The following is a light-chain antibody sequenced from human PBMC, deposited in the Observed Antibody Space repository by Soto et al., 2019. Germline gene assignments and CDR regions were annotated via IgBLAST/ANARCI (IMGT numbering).Light chain of an antibody. Sequence: EIVLTQSPATLSLSPGERATLSCRASQSVSSYLAWYQQKPGQAPRLLIYDASNRATGIPARFSVIGSGTDFTLTISSLEPEDFAVYDCQQRSNWHPITFGQGTRLEIK. CDR2: DAS. V-gene: IGKV3-11*01. J-gene: IGKJ5*01. CDR1: QSVSSY. CDR3: QQRSNWHPIT.